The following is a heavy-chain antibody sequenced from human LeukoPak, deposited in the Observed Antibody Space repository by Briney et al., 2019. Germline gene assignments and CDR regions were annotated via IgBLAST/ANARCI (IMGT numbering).Heavy chain of an antibody. Sequence: GGSLRLFCAASIYTFSIYAMSWARRARGEGLEWVSANSGSGGSTYYADCVEGRLTISRDNSKNTLYLLMNSLRAEDTAVYYCAKDQSLPYYDILTGYQYYYYYMDVWGKGTTVTVSS. V-gene: IGHV3-23*01. CDR1: IYTFSIYA. J-gene: IGHJ6*03. D-gene: IGHD3-9*01. CDR2: NSGSGGST. CDR3: AKDQSLPYYDILTGYQYYYYYMDV.